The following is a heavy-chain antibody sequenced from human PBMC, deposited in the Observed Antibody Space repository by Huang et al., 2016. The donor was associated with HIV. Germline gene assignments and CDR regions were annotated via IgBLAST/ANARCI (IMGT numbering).Heavy chain of an antibody. Sequence: QVQLVQSGAVVKKPGASVKVSYNASGYTFTSYGISWVRQAPGQGPEWRGWMSAYNGNTNDTQKLQGRGTMTTDTSTSTAYMGRRSLRSDDTAVYYCARARGYYYDGMDVWGQGTTVTVSS. CDR1: GYTFTSYG. V-gene: IGHV1-18*04. CDR3: ARARGYYYDGMDV. J-gene: IGHJ6*02. CDR2: MSAYNGNT.